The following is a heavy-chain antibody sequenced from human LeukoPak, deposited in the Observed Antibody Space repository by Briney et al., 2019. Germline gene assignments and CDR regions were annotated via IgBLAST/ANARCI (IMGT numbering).Heavy chain of an antibody. CDR2: ISSSGSTI. J-gene: IGHJ4*02. CDR3: ARVSRPWGTAMVVLDY. D-gene: IGHD5-18*01. Sequence: GGSLRLSCAASGFTLSSYEMNWVRQAPGKGLEGVSYISSSGSTIYYADSVKGRFTISRDNSKNTLYLQMNSLRAEDTAVYYCARVSRPWGTAMVVLDYWGQGTLVTVSS. CDR1: GFTLSSYE. V-gene: IGHV3-48*03.